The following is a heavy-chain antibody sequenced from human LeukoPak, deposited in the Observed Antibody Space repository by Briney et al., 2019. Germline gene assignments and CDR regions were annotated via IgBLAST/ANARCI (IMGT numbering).Heavy chain of an antibody. J-gene: IGHJ6*02. CDR3: ARYSSSSYYYGMDV. Sequence: GGSLRLSCAASGFTVSSNYMSWVRQAPGEGLEWVSVIYSGGSTYYADSVKGRFTISRHNSKNTLYLQMNSLRAEDTAVYYWARYSSSSYYYGMDVWGQGTTVTVSS. CDR1: GFTVSSNY. CDR2: IYSGGST. D-gene: IGHD6-6*01. V-gene: IGHV3-53*04.